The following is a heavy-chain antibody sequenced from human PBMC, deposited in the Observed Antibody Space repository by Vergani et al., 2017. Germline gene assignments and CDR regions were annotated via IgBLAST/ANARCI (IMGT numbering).Heavy chain of an antibody. V-gene: IGHV3-64*01. Sequence: EVQLLESGGGLVQPGGSLRLSCAASGFTFSSYAMHWVRQAPGKGLEYVSAISSNGGSTYYANSVKGRFTISRDNSKNTLYLQMGSLRAEDMAVYYCARGPRGVVNNWCFDLWGRGTLVTVSS. CDR3: ARGPRGVVNNWCFDL. J-gene: IGHJ2*01. CDR1: GFTFSSYA. D-gene: IGHD3-10*01. CDR2: ISSNGGST.